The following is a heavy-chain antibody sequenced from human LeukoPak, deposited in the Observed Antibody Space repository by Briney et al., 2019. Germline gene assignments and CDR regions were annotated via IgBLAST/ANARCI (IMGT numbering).Heavy chain of an antibody. CDR1: GFTFSSYG. D-gene: IGHD3-3*01. Sequence: GGSLRLSCAASGFTFSSYGMHWVRQAPGKGLEWVAVIWYDGSNKYYADSVKGRFTISRDNAKNSLYLQMNSLRDEDTAVYYCASSELTMWGFDYWGQGTLVTVSS. CDR3: ASSELTMWGFDY. CDR2: IWYDGSNK. V-gene: IGHV3-33*01. J-gene: IGHJ4*02.